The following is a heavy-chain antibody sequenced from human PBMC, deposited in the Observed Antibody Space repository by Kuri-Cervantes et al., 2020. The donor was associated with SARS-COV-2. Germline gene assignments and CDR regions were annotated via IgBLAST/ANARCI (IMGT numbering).Heavy chain of an antibody. V-gene: IGHV1-18*01. Sequence: ASVKVSCKASGYTFTSYGISWVRQAPGQGLEWMGWISAYNGNTNYAQKLQGRVTMTTDTSTSTAYMELRSLRSDDTAVYYCARLYSPGTVTDGVDYYFDYWGQGTRVTVSS. CDR3: ARLYSPGTVTDGVDYYFDY. CDR2: ISAYNGNT. J-gene: IGHJ4*02. D-gene: IGHD4-11*01. CDR1: GYTFTSYG.